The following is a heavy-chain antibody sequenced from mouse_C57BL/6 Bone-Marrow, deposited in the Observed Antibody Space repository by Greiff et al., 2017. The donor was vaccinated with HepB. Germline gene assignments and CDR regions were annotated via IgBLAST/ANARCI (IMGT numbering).Heavy chain of an antibody. Sequence: VQLQQSGAELVKPGASVKISCKASGYAFSSYWMNWVKQRPGKGLEWIGQIYPGDGDTNYNVKFKGKATLTADKSSSTAYMQLSSLTSEDSAVYFCATRGDYYYGSSWLRYWYFDVWGTGTTVTVSS. CDR1: GYAFSSYW. D-gene: IGHD1-1*01. J-gene: IGHJ1*03. V-gene: IGHV1-80*01. CDR2: IYPGDGDT. CDR3: ATRGDYYYGSSWLRYWYFDV.